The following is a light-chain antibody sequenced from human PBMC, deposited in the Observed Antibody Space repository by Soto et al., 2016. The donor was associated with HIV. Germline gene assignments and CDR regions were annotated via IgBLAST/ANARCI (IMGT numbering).Light chain of an antibody. J-gene: IGLJ1*01. V-gene: IGLV3-1*01. CDR1: KLGDKY. Sequence: SYDLTQPPSVSVSPGQTASITCSGDKLGDKYACWYQQKPGQSPVLVIYQDNRRPSGIPERFSGSNSGNTATLTISGTQAMDEADYCCQAWDTSTAVFGTGTKVTVL. CDR2: QDN. CDR3: QAWDTSTAV.